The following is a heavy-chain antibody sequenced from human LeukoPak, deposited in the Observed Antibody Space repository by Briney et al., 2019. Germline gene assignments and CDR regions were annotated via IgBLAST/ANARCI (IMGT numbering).Heavy chain of an antibody. CDR1: GGSISSHY. CDR2: IYYSGST. D-gene: IGHD3-10*01. V-gene: IGHV4-59*11. Sequence: PSETLSLTCTVSGGSISSHYWSWIRQPPGKGLEWIGYIYYSGSTNYNPSLKRRVTISVDTSKNQFSLKLSSVTAADTAVYFCARERGARGFGSQVDYWGQETLVTVSS. J-gene: IGHJ4*02. CDR3: ARERGARGFGSQVDY.